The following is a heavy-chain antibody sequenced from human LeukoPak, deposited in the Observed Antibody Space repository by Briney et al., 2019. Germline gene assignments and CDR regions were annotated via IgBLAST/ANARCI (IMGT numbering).Heavy chain of an antibody. J-gene: IGHJ4*02. CDR2: IRYDGSNK. Sequence: PGGSLRLSCAASGFTFSSYGMHWVRQAPGKGLEWVAFIRYDGSNKYYADSVKGRFTISRDSSKNTLYLQMNSLRAEDTAVYYCARSVGQSFPILDYWGQGTLVTVSS. CDR1: GFTFSSYG. CDR3: ARSVGQSFPILDY. V-gene: IGHV3-30*02. D-gene: IGHD4-23*01.